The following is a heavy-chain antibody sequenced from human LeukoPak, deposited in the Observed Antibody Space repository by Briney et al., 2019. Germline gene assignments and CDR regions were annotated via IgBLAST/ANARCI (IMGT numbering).Heavy chain of an antibody. Sequence: GGSLRLSCAASGFTFSSYAMSWVRQAPGKGLEWVSGISGGGGSIHYADSVKGRFTFSRDNSMNTLYLQMNSLRGEDTAVYYCARYRSVTTGKRFFDYWGQGTLVTVSS. CDR2: ISGGGGSI. D-gene: IGHD4-17*01. J-gene: IGHJ4*02. CDR3: ARYRSVTTGKRFFDY. V-gene: IGHV3-23*01. CDR1: GFTFSSYA.